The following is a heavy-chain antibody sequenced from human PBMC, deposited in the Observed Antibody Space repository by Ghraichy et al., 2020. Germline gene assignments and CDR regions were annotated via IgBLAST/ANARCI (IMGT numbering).Heavy chain of an antibody. CDR1: GFTFSSYE. J-gene: IGHJ4*02. V-gene: IGHV3-48*03. Sequence: GGSLRLSCAASGFTFSSYEMNWVRQAPGKGLEWVSYISSSGSTIYYADSVKGRFTISRDNAKSSLYLQMNSLRAEDTAVYYCARYYYASGRHFDYWGQGTLVTVSS. D-gene: IGHD3-10*01. CDR2: ISSSGSTI. CDR3: ARYYYASGRHFDY.